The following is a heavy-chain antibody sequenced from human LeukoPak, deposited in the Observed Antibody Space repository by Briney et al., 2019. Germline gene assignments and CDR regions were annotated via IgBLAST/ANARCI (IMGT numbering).Heavy chain of an antibody. V-gene: IGHV4-61*02. D-gene: IGHD3-22*01. Sequence: SETLSLTCTVSGGSISSGSYYWSWIRQPAGKGLEWIGRIYTSGSTNYNPSLKSRVTISVDTSKNQFSLKLSSVTAAETAVYYCARGQYYDSSGYYFYWGQGTLVTVSS. CDR3: ARGQYYDSSGYYFY. J-gene: IGHJ4*02. CDR2: IYTSGST. CDR1: GGSISSGSYY.